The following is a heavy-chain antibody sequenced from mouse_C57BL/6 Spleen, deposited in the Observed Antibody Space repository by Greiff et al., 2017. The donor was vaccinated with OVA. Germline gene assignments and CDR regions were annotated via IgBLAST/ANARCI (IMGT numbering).Heavy chain of an antibody. J-gene: IGHJ2*01. D-gene: IGHD1-1*01. V-gene: IGHV2-9-1*01. CDR3: ARTGDYYGSSYGYYFDY. Sequence: VKLMESGPGLVAPSQSLSITCTVSGFSLTSYAISWVRQPPGKGLEWLGVIWTGGGTNYNSALKSRLSISKDNSKSQVFLKMNSLQTDDTARYYCARTGDYYGSSYGYYFDYWGQGTTLTVSS. CDR1: GFSLTSYA. CDR2: IWTGGGT.